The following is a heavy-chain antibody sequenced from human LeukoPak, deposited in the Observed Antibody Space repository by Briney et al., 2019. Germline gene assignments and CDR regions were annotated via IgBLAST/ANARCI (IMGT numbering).Heavy chain of an antibody. J-gene: IGHJ4*02. CDR3: TTTYHYDSSPGSFDF. D-gene: IGHD3-22*01. CDR2: IKSKADGEIS. CDR1: GFTFANAW. V-gene: IGHV3-15*01. Sequence: GGSLRLSCAASGFTFANAWVNWVRQAPGKGLEWVGRIKSKADGEISDYSKSVKGRFTFSRDDSKNTLYLVMNGLRTEDTGVYYCTTTYHYDSSPGSFDFWGQGTLVTVSS.